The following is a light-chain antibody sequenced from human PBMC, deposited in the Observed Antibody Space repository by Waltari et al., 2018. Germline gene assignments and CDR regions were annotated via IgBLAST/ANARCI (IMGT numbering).Light chain of an antibody. CDR2: SDK. V-gene: IGLV1-44*01. Sequence: QSVMTQPPSASGTPGQRVTISCSGSNSNIGSSPVNWYQQLPGAAPKVLIYSDKPPPSRVPDRFSCSKSGTSAALAITSLQSEDEADYYCASWDYRLNGILFGGGTRLTVL. J-gene: IGLJ2*01. CDR1: NSNIGSSP. CDR3: ASWDYRLNGIL.